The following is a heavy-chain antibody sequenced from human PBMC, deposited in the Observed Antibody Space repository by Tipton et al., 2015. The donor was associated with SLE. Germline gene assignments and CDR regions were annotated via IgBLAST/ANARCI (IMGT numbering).Heavy chain of an antibody. V-gene: IGHV4-34*01. CDR3: ARGRYCSSTSCSYYFDY. J-gene: IGHJ4*02. CDR1: GGSFSGYY. Sequence: TLSLTCAVYGGSFSGYYWSWIRQPPGKGLEWIGEINHSGSTNYNPSLKSRVTISIDTSKNQFSLKVSSVTAADTAVYYCARGRYCSSTSCSYYFDYWGQGTLATVSS. CDR2: INHSGST. D-gene: IGHD2-2*01.